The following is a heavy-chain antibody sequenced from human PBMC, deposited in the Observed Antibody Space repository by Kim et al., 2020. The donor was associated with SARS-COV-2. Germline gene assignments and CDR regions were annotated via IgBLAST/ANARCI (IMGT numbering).Heavy chain of an antibody. CDR1: GYTFTSYG. Sequence: ASVKVSCKASGYTFTSYGISWVRQAPGQGLEWMGWISAYNGNTNYAQKLQGRVTMTTDTSTSTAYMELRSLRSDDTAVYYCARDRGYWSYDSSGYYYYWGQGTLVTVSS. J-gene: IGHJ4*02. D-gene: IGHD3-22*01. V-gene: IGHV1-18*01. CDR3: ARDRGYWSYDSSGYYYY. CDR2: ISAYNGNT.